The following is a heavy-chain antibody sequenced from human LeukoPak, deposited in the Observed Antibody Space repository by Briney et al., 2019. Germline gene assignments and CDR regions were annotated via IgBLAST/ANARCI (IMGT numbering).Heavy chain of an antibody. CDR2: INPSGGST. CDR3: ARAQRGARGYSYGPLDY. J-gene: IGHJ4*02. D-gene: IGHD5-18*01. V-gene: IGHV1-46*01. CDR1: GYTFTSYY. Sequence: ASVKVSCKASGYTFTSYYMHWVRQAPGQGLEWMGIINPSGGSTSYAQKFQGRLTMTRDMSTSTVYMELSSLRSEDTAVYYCARAQRGARGYSYGPLDYWGQGTLVTVSS.